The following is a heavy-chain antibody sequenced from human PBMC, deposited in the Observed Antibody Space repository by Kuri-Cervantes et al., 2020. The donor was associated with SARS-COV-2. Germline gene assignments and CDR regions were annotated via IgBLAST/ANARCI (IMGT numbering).Heavy chain of an antibody. D-gene: IGHD3-16*01. J-gene: IGHJ5*02. Sequence: GGSLRLSCAASGFTVSSYYMSWVRQAPGKGLEWVSVIYSGGSTYYADSEKSRFTISRDNSKNTLYLQMNGLRAEDKAVYYCARERGLRGWFDPWGQGTLVTVSS. CDR1: GFTVSSYY. V-gene: IGHV3-53*01. CDR2: IYSGGST. CDR3: ARERGLRGWFDP.